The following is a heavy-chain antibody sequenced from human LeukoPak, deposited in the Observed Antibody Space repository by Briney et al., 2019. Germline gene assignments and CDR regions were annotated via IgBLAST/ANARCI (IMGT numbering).Heavy chain of an antibody. CDR2: ISSSGSTI. V-gene: IGHV3-48*03. Sequence: GGSLRLSCTASGFTFSNYEMNWVRQAPGRGLEWVSYISSSGSTIYYADSVKGRFTISRDNAKNSLYLQMNSLRAEDTAVYYCAREGSGSRYYYYYYMDVWGKGTTVTISS. CDR3: AREGSGSRYYYYYYMDV. D-gene: IGHD3-10*01. J-gene: IGHJ6*03. CDR1: GFTFSNYE.